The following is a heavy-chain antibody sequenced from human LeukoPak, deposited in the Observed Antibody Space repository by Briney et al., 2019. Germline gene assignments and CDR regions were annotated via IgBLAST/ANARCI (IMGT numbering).Heavy chain of an antibody. CDR2: IKHSGST. CDR3: ARLRWLHQTYYFDY. D-gene: IGHD5-24*01. Sequence: PSETLSLTCAVYGGSFSDYYWSWIRQPPGKGLEWIGEIKHSGSTNYNPSLKSRVTISIDTSKKQFSLKLSSVTAADTAVYYCARLRWLHQTYYFDYWGQGTLVTVSS. J-gene: IGHJ4*02. CDR1: GGSFSDYY. V-gene: IGHV4-34*01.